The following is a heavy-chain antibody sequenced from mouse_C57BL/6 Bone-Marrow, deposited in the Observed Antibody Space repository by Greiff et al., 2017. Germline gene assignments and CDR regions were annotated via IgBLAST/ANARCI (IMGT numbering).Heavy chain of an antibody. D-gene: IGHD2-4*01. CDR3: TRCDYDVAWFAY. J-gene: IGHJ3*01. V-gene: IGHV1-5*01. CDR1: GYTFTSYW. Sequence: VQLQQSGTVLARPGASVKMSCKTSGYTFTSYWMHWVKQRPGQGLEWIGAIYPGNSDTSYNQKFKGTAKLTAVTSASTAYMELSSITNEYSAVYYCTRCDYDVAWFAYWDQGTLVTVSA. CDR2: IYPGNSDT.